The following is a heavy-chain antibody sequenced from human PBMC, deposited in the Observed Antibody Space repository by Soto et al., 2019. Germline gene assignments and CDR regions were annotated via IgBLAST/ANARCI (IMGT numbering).Heavy chain of an antibody. V-gene: IGHV3-30-3*01. CDR2: ISYDGSNK. CDR1: GFTFSSYA. J-gene: IGHJ6*02. CDR3: ARDGPVAGRTAYYYYGMDV. Sequence: PGGSLRLSCAASGFTFSSYAMHWVRQAPGKGLEWVAVISYDGSNKYYADSVKGRFTISRDNSKNTLYLQMNSLRAEDTAVYYCARDGPVAGRTAYYYYGMDVWGQGTTVTVSS. D-gene: IGHD6-19*01.